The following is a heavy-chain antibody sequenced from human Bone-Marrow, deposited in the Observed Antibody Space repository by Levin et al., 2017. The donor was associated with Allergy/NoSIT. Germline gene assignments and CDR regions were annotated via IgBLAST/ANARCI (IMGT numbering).Heavy chain of an antibody. CDR3: ARASSTVNTARGRAPFDY. CDR1: GYTFTGYY. Sequence: ASVKVSCKASGYTFTGYYVHWARQAPGQGLDWMGWINPDSGGTKFAQKFQGRVAMTRDTSISTAYMELTRLTSDDTAVYYCARASSTVNTARGRAPFDYWGQGTLVTVSS. V-gene: IGHV1-2*02. D-gene: IGHD4-17*01. CDR2: INPDSGGT. J-gene: IGHJ4*02.